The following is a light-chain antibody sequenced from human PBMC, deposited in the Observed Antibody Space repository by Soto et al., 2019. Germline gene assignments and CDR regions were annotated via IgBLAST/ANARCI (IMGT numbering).Light chain of an antibody. J-gene: IGKJ1*01. V-gene: IGKV3-15*01. CDR3: QQYNNWPPVT. CDR2: GAS. CDR1: QSVSSN. Sequence: EIVMTQSPATLSVSPGERATLSCGVSQSVSSNLAWYQQKPGQAPRLLIYGASTRATGIPARFSGSGSGTEFTLTISSLQSEDFAVYYCQQYNNWPPVTFGQGTKVDIK.